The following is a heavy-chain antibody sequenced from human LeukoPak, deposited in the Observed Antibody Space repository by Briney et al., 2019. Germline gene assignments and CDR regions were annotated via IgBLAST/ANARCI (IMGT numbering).Heavy chain of an antibody. CDR3: ARDRVGESSH. D-gene: IGHD2-21*01. Sequence: VQSGAEVKKPGSSVKVSCKASGGTFSSYAISWVRQAPGQGLEWMGRIIPILGIANYAQKFQGRVTITADKSTSTAYMELRSLRSDDTAVYYCARDRVGESSHWGQGTLVTVSS. J-gene: IGHJ4*02. CDR1: GGTFSSYA. CDR2: IIPILGIA. V-gene: IGHV1-69*04.